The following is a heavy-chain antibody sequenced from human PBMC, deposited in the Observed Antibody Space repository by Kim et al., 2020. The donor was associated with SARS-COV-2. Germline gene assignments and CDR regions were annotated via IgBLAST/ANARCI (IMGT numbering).Heavy chain of an antibody. CDR2: IIPILGTA. V-gene: IGHV1-69*13. CDR3: AKDSERNNYLGAFDI. CDR1: GGTFSNFA. J-gene: IGHJ3*02. D-gene: IGHD3-10*01. Sequence: SVKVSCKASGGTFSNFAINWVRQAPGQGLEWMGGIIPILGTANYAQKLQGRVTITADESTSTAYMELSSLRSEDTAVYYCAKDSERNNYLGAFDIWGQG.